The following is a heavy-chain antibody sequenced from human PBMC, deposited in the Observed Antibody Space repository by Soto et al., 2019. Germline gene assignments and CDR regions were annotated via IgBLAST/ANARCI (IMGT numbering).Heavy chain of an antibody. Sequence: SETLSLTCTVSGGSITSSSYYWGWIRQPPGKGLEWIGSIYYSGSTYYNPSLKSRVTISVDTSKNQFSLKLSSVTAADTAVYYCARAQYIVLVPAGAFDYWGQGTLVSVSS. CDR2: IYYSGST. J-gene: IGHJ4*02. CDR1: GGSITSSSYY. D-gene: IGHD2-2*01. V-gene: IGHV4-39*01. CDR3: ARAQYIVLVPAGAFDY.